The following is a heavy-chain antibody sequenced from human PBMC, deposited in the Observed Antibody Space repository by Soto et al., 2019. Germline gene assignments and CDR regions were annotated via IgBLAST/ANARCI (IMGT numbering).Heavy chain of an antibody. CDR1: GFSFSVYG. CDR2: IWYDASKQ. V-gene: IGHV3-33*01. D-gene: IGHD2-15*01. CDR3: AAWAEGATEVH. Sequence: LRLSCETSGFSFSVYGMHWVRQAPGKGLEWVAVIWYDASKQFYAASVEGRFTISRDNSKAILYLQMNSLRAEDTAVYYCAAWAEGATEVHWGQGTMVTVSS. J-gene: IGHJ4*02.